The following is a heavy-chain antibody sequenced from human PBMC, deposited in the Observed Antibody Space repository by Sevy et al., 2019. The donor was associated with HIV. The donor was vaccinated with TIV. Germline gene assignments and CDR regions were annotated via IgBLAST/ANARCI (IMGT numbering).Heavy chain of an antibody. J-gene: IGHJ5*02. V-gene: IGHV1-46*01. CDR2: INPSGGST. CDR3: ARESPSYNWFDP. Sequence: ASVKVSCKASGYTFTSYYMHWVRQAPGQGLEWMGIINPSGGSTSYAQKFQGRVTMTRDTSTSTVYMELGSLRSEDTAVYYCARESPSYNWFDPWGQGTLVTVSS. CDR1: GYTFTSYY.